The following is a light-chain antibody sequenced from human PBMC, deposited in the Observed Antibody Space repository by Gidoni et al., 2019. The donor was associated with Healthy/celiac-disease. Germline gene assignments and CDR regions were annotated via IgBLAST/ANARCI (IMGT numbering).Light chain of an antibody. CDR3: QQYGSSREFT. Sequence: EIVLTQSPGTLSFSPGERATLPCRASQSVSSSYLAWYQQKPGQAPRLLIYGTSSRATGIPDRFSGSGSGTDFTLTISRLEPEDFAVYYCQQYGSSREFTFGPGTKVDIK. V-gene: IGKV3-20*01. CDR2: GTS. CDR1: QSVSSSY. J-gene: IGKJ3*01.